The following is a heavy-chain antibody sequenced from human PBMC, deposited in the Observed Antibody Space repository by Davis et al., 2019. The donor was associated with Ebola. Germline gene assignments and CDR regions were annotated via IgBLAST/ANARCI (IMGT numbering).Heavy chain of an antibody. D-gene: IGHD5-24*01. CDR1: GFTFSSYW. CDR2: ISYNGHND. V-gene: IGHV3-30*03. Sequence: GGSLRLSCAASGFTFSSYWMSWVRQAPGKGLEWVAVISYNGHNDYYAESVKGRFTISRDNSKNSLFLQIYSLRPDDTAIYYCARDRDGYSPMFDAFDIWGQGTMVTVSS. CDR3: ARDRDGYSPMFDAFDI. J-gene: IGHJ3*02.